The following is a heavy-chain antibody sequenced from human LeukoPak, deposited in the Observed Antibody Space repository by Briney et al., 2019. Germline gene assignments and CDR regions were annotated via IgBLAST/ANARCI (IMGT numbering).Heavy chain of an antibody. V-gene: IGHV3-66*01. CDR3: ARVDYSNYGSFDY. Sequence: PGGSLRLSCAASGFTVSSNYMSWVRQAPGKGLEWVSVIYSGGSTYYADSVKGRFTISRDNSKNTLYLQMNSLRAEDTAVYYCARVDYSNYGSFDYWGQGTLVTVSS. J-gene: IGHJ4*02. D-gene: IGHD4-11*01. CDR1: GFTVSSNY. CDR2: IYSGGST.